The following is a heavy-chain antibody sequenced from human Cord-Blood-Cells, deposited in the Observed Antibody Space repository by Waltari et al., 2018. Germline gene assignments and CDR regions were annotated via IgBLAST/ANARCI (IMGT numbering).Heavy chain of an antibody. CDR2: IIPIFGTA. CDR3: ASGYCTNGVCYDAFDI. CDR1: GGTISRYA. D-gene: IGHD2-8*01. J-gene: IGHJ3*02. Sequence: QVQLVQSGAEVKKPGSSVKVSCKASGGTISRYAISWVRQAPGQGLEWMGGIIPIFGTANYAQKFQGRVTITADESTSTAYMELSSLRSEDTAVYYCASGYCTNGVCYDAFDIWGQGTMVTVSS. V-gene: IGHV1-69*01.